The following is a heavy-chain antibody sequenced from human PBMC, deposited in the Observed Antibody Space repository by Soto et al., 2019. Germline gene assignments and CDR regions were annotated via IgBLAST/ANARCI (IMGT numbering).Heavy chain of an antibody. CDR3: ARRGYSSRLLPAGWLYWFDP. CDR2: IYYSGST. CDR1: GGSISSSSYY. V-gene: IGHV4-39*01. J-gene: IGHJ5*02. D-gene: IGHD6-13*01. Sequence: QLQLQESGPGLVKPSETLSLTCTVSGGSISSSSYYWGWIRQPPGKGLGWIGSIYYSGSTYYNPSLKSRVRIAADAPQDQCALKLSSVAAEHPDVYYCARRGYSSRLLPAGWLYWFDPWGQGSLV.